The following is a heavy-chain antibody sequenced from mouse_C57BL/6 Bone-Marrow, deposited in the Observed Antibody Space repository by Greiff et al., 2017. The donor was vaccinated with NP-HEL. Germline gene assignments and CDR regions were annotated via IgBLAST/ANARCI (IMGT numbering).Heavy chain of an antibody. Sequence: EVQGVESGGGLVQPKGSLKLSCAASGFTFNTYAMHWVRQAPGKGLEWVARIRSKSSNYATYYADSVKDRFTISRDDSQSMLYLKKNNLKTEDTAMDYCVRVPYYGSRFAYWGQGTLVTVAA. CDR1: GFTFNTYA. CDR2: IRSKSSNYAT. D-gene: IGHD1-1*01. V-gene: IGHV10-3*01. CDR3: VRVPYYGSRFAY. J-gene: IGHJ3*01.